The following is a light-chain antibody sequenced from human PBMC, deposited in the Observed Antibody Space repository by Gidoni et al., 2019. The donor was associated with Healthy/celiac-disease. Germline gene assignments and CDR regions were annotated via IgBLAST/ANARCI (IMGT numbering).Light chain of an antibody. Sequence: DLQMTQSPSTLSASVGDRVTITCRASQSISSCLAWYQQKPGKAPKLLIYQASSLESGVPSRFSGSGSGTEFTITISSLQHDDFATYYCQQYNSYPYTFXQXTKLEIK. CDR2: QAS. V-gene: IGKV1-5*03. J-gene: IGKJ2*01. CDR1: QSISSC. CDR3: QQYNSYPYT.